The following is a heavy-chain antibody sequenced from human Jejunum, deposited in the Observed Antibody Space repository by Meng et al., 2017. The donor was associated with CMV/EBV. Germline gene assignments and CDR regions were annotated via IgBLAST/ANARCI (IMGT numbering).Heavy chain of an antibody. Sequence: VQMHEWGAGLLKHPDTLSLPCTLSGASFSAYTWSWIRQAPGKGLESIAEIDHLRRTNFNPSLKSRVSISRDTSRDQFSLRLNSVTAADTAVYYCATADEYAIKYWGQGTLVTVSS. CDR2: IDHLRRT. V-gene: IGHV4-34*01. J-gene: IGHJ4*02. CDR3: ATADEYAIKY. D-gene: IGHD5-12*01. CDR1: GASFSAYT.